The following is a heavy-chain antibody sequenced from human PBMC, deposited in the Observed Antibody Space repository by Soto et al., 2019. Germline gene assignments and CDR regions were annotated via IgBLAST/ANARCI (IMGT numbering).Heavy chain of an antibody. V-gene: IGHV4-4*07. CDR2: IYTSGST. Sequence: SATLSLTCTVSGGSISSYYWSWIRQPAGKGLEWIGRIYTSGSTNYNPSLKSRVTMSVDTSKNQFSLKLSSVTAADTAVYYCARVGLDCSGGSCYGSDAFDIWGQGTMVTVSS. D-gene: IGHD2-15*01. CDR3: ARVGLDCSGGSCYGSDAFDI. CDR1: GGSISSYY. J-gene: IGHJ3*02.